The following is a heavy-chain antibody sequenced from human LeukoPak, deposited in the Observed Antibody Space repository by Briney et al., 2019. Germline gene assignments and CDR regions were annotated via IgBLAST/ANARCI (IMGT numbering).Heavy chain of an antibody. D-gene: IGHD6-19*01. CDR1: GYTLTELS. Sequence: ASVKVSCKVSGYTLTELSMHWVRQAPGKGLEWMGGFHPEDGETIYAQAVQGSVTLTEDTSTGTASMELSSLRSEDTAVYYCATEEGGSSWYDFDYWGQGTLVTVSS. CDR2: FHPEDGET. V-gene: IGHV1-24*01. J-gene: IGHJ4*02. CDR3: ATEEGGSSWYDFDY.